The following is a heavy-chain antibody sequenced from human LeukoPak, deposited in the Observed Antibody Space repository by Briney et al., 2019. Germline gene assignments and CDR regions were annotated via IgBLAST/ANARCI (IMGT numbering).Heavy chain of an antibody. CDR1: GGSISDYY. CDR2: VFSSMTT. CDR3: ARVSDETSGYPLDY. D-gene: IGHD3-22*01. V-gene: IGHV4-4*07. Sequence: PSETLSLTCTVSGGSISDYYWSWIRQPAGKGLEWIGRVFSSMTTNYNPSLKSRVTMSVDTSKNQFSLKLSSVTAADTAVYYCARVSDETSGYPLDYWGQGTLVTVSS. J-gene: IGHJ4*02.